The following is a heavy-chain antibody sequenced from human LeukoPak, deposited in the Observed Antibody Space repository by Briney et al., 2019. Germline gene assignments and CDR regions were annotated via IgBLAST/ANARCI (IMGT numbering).Heavy chain of an antibody. CDR3: AKDPGVVPAHYFGY. Sequence: PGGSLKLSCAASGFTFSSYAMNWVRQAPGKGLEWVSGTGSTGVSTFYADSVKGRFTVSRDNSKNTLSLQMNSLRAEDTPVYYCAKDPGVVPAHYFGYWGQGTLVTASS. J-gene: IGHJ4*02. CDR1: GFTFSSYA. D-gene: IGHD2-2*01. CDR2: TGSTGVST. V-gene: IGHV3-23*01.